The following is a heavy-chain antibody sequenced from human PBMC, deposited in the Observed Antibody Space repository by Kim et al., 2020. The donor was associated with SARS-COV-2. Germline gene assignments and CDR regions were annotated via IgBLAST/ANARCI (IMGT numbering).Heavy chain of an antibody. Sequence: GESLKISCKGSGYSFTSYWIGWVRQMPGKGLEWMGIIYPGDSDTRYSPSFQGQVTISADKSISTAYLQWSSLKASDTAMYYCARGWFGELSVEAFDIWGQGTMVTVSS. V-gene: IGHV5-51*01. J-gene: IGHJ3*02. CDR2: IYPGDSDT. D-gene: IGHD3-10*01. CDR1: GYSFTSYW. CDR3: ARGWFGELSVEAFDI.